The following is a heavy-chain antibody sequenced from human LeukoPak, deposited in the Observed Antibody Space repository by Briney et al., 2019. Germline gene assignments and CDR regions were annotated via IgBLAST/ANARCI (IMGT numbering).Heavy chain of an antibody. CDR1: GDSVSSNTAA. D-gene: IGHD1-26*01. CDR2: TYYRSKWYN. V-gene: IGHV6-1*01. J-gene: IGHJ4*02. CDR3: ATGYSYAFAY. Sequence: SQTLSLTCAISGDSVSSNTAAWNWIRQSPSRGLEWLGRTYYRSKWYNDYAVSVRSRITINPDTSKNQFSLQLSSVTPEDTAVYYCATGYSYAFAYWGQGNLVTVPS.